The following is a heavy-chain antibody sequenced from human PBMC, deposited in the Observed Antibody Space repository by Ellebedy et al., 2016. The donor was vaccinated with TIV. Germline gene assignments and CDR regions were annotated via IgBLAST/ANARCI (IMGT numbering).Heavy chain of an antibody. D-gene: IGHD3-3*02. CDR2: IYYSGST. CDR1: GGSISSSSYY. V-gene: IGHV4-39*07. Sequence: SETLSLXXTVSGGSISSSSYYWGWIRQPPGKGLEWIGSIYYSGSTYYNPSLKSRVTISMDTSKNQFSLKLSSVTAADTAVYYCARGKLFYLIWGQGTMVTVSS. CDR3: ARGKLFYLI. J-gene: IGHJ3*02.